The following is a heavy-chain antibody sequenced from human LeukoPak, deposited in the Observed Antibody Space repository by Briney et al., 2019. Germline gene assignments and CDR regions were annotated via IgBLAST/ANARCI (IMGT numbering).Heavy chain of an antibody. J-gene: IGHJ4*02. CDR2: IYYSGST. CDR1: GGFISSYY. V-gene: IGHV4-59*08. CDR3: ARHIEGWSSSGWPYYFDY. D-gene: IGHD6-19*01. Sequence: ADTLSLTCTVPGGFISSYYGSWLRRPPGKGREWGGYIYYSGSTNYNPSLKSRVTISVDTSKNQFSLKLSSVTAADTAVYYCARHIEGWSSSGWPYYFDYWGQGTLVTVSS.